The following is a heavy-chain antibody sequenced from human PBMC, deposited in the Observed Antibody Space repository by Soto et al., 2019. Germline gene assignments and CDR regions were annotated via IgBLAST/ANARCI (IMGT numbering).Heavy chain of an antibody. CDR3: ARDLTGDPNY. CDR1: GYTFTGSS. J-gene: IGHJ4*02. CDR2: INPNSGGT. Sequence: QVLLVQSGAEVKKPGASVNVSCEASGYTFTGSSIHWVRQAPGQGLEWMGYINPNSGGTIFAQKFQGRVTMTRDTSISTAYMELSRVASDDTAVYYCARDLTGDPNYWGQGTLVTVSS. D-gene: IGHD7-27*01. V-gene: IGHV1-2*02.